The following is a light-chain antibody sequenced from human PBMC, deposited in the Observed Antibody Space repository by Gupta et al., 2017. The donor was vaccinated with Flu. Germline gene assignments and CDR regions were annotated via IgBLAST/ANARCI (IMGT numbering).Light chain of an antibody. CDR3: ATWDSGLSAGV. CDR1: TSNIGNNY. Sequence: QSVLTQPPSVSAAPGQKVTITCSGSTSNIGNNYVSCYQHLPGTAPKLLINDNDKRPSEIPDRFSASKSGTSATLGITGLQTGDEADYYCATWDSGLSAGVFGGGTKLTVL. V-gene: IGLV1-51*01. J-gene: IGLJ3*02. CDR2: DND.